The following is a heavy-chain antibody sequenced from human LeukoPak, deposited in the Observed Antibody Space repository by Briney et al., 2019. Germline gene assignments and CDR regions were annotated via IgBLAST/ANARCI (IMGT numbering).Heavy chain of an antibody. CDR3: ATYSHIAFDY. Sequence: GGSLRLSCAASGFTFSNYGMNWVRQAPGKGREWVSLISGSGDSTYYADSVKGRFTISRDNAKNSLYLQMNSLRAEDTAVYYCATYSHIAFDYWGQGTLVTVSS. D-gene: IGHD3-3*02. V-gene: IGHV3-23*01. CDR1: GFTFSNYG. J-gene: IGHJ4*02. CDR2: ISGSGDST.